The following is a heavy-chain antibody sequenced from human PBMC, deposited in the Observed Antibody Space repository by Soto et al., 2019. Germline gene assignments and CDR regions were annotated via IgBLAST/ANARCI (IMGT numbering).Heavy chain of an antibody. CDR1: GFTCSPYH. D-gene: IGHD4-17*01. J-gene: IGHJ6*02. CDR2: IHSGGSRI. Sequence: EVQLVATGGGLVQPGGSLILSCAASGFTCSPYHMNWVSQAPGKGLQWVSYIHSGGSRIYYADSVKSLFTISRDNAKNSLYLQMNSLRSEDTAVYYCARDGSTVTTNYHYAMDVWGQGTTVTVSS. CDR3: ARDGSTVTTNYHYAMDV. V-gene: IGHV3-48*03.